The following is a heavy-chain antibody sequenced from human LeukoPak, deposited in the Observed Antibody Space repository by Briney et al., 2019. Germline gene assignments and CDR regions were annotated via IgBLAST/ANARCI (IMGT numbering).Heavy chain of an antibody. D-gene: IGHD3-3*01. V-gene: IGHV1-69*13. CDR3: AREGSAFWSGPTRRNWFDP. CDR1: GGTFSSYA. Sequence: SVKVSCKASGGTFSSYAISRVRQAPGQGLEWMGGIIPIFGTANYAQKFQGRVTITADESTSTAYMELSSLRSEDTAVYYCAREGSAFWSGPTRRNWFDPWGQGTLVTVSS. J-gene: IGHJ5*02. CDR2: IIPIFGTA.